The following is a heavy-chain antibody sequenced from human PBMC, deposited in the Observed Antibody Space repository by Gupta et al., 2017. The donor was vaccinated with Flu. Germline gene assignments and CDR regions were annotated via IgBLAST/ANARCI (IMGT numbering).Heavy chain of an antibody. V-gene: IGHV1-2*06. D-gene: IGHD2-2*01. J-gene: IGHJ4*02. Sequence: PGQGLEWMGRINPNSGGTTYAQKFQGRVTMTRDTSISTAYMELSRLRSDDTAVYYCARVDCSSTSCQNNFDYWGQGTLVTVSS. CDR3: ARVDCSSTSCQNNFDY. CDR2: INPNSGGT.